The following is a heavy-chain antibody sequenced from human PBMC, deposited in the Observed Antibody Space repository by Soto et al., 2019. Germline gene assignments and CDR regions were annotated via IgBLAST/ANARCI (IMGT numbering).Heavy chain of an antibody. Sequence: GGSLRLSCAASGFTFSSYGMHWVRQAPGKGLEWVAVISYDGSNKYYADSVKGRFIISRDNSKNTLYLQMNSLRVDDTALYFCAKGDSDYYFDSLGQGTLVTVSS. J-gene: IGHJ4*02. CDR1: GFTFSSYG. CDR2: ISYDGSNK. CDR3: AKGDSDYYFDS. V-gene: IGHV3-30*18. D-gene: IGHD4-4*01.